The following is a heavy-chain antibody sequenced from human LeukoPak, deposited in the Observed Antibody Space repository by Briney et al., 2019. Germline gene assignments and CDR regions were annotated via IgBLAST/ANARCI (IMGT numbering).Heavy chain of an antibody. V-gene: IGHV1-2*06. CDR1: GYTFSGYF. CDR3: ARDLSSTPNWEFDY. J-gene: IGHJ4*02. Sequence: VASVKVSCKASGYTFSGYFIQWVRQPAGQRLEWMGRINADSGGPESPPNFQGRVTMTRYTSTSTASMELSRLTSDDTAVYYCARDLSSTPNWEFDYWGQGTLVTVSS. CDR2: INADSGGP. D-gene: IGHD7-27*01.